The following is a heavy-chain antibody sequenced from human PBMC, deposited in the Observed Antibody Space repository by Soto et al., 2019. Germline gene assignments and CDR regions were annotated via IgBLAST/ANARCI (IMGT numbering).Heavy chain of an antibody. V-gene: IGHV1-46*01. CDR3: ASGSRDTDFDY. Sequence: ASVKVSCKASGYTFTSYGISWVRQAPGQGLEWMGIINPSGGSTSYAQKFQGRVTMTRDTSTSTVYMELSSLRSEDTAVYYCASGSRDTDFDYWGQGTLVTVSS. CDR2: INPSGGST. J-gene: IGHJ4*02. D-gene: IGHD1-26*01. CDR1: GYTFTSYG.